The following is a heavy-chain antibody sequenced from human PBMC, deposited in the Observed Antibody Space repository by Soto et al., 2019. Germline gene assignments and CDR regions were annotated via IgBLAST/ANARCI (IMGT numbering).Heavy chain of an antibody. D-gene: IGHD6-6*01. J-gene: IGHJ6*02. CDR3: ARASPPAPVYSSSYYYYYGMDV. Sequence: SETLALPCPFSGCSVSSGSYYWSWIRQPPGKGLEWIGYIYYSGSTNYNPSLKSRVTISVDTSKNQFSLKLSSVTAADTAVYYCARASPPAPVYSSSYYYYYGMDVWGQGTTVTVSS. V-gene: IGHV4-61*01. CDR2: IYYSGST. CDR1: GCSVSSGSYY.